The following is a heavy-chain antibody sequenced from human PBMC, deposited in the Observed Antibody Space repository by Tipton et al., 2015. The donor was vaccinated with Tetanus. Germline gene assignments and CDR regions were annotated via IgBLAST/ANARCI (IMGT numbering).Heavy chain of an antibody. CDR1: GGSIRDHI. J-gene: IGHJ5*02. CDR2: IYYSGTT. D-gene: IGHD3-10*01. CDR3: ARADKDSIDMIRGAAPNWFDP. V-gene: IGHV4-59*11. Sequence: TLSLTCTVSGGSIRDHIWSWIRQPPGKGLEWIGYIYYSGTTQYNPSLKSRVTISVDTSKNQISLKLSSVTPAATAVYYCARADKDSIDMIRGAAPNWFDPWAQGNLVAVSS.